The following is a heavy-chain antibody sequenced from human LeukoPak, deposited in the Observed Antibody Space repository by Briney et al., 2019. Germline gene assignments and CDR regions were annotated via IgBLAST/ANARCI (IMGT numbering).Heavy chain of an antibody. V-gene: IGHV4-34*01. Sequence: SETLSLTCAVYGGSFSGYYWGWIRQPPGKGLEWIGEINHSGSTNYNPSLKSRVTISVDTSKNQFSLKLSSVTAADTAVYYCARGRNYYGSSGYSDYWGQGTLVTVSS. D-gene: IGHD3-22*01. CDR1: GGSFSGYY. CDR2: INHSGST. CDR3: ARGRNYYGSSGYSDY. J-gene: IGHJ4*02.